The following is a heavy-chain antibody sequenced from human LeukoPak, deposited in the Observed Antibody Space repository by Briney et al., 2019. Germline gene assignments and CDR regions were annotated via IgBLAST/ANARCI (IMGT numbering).Heavy chain of an antibody. CDR3: ARVGQWLAYYFDY. D-gene: IGHD6-19*01. CDR1: GGSFSGYY. CDR2: INHSGST. Sequence: SETLSLICAVYGGSFSGYYWSWIRQPPGKGLEWIGEINHSGSTNYNPSLKSRVTISVDTSKNQFSLKLSSVTAADTAVYYCARVGQWLAYYFDYWGQGTLVTVSS. J-gene: IGHJ4*02. V-gene: IGHV4-34*01.